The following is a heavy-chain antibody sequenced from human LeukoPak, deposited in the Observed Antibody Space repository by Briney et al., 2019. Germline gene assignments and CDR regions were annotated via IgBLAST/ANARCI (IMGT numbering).Heavy chain of an antibody. CDR2: ISYDGSNK. CDR1: GFTFSSYA. J-gene: IGHJ4*02. Sequence: GRSLRLSCAASGFTFSSYAMHWVRQAPGKGLEWVAVISYDGSNKYYADSVKGRFTISRDNSKNTLYLQMNSLRAEDTAVYYCAREGCYDSSGYWDYWGQGTLVTVSS. D-gene: IGHD3-22*01. V-gene: IGHV3-30-3*01. CDR3: AREGCYDSSGYWDY.